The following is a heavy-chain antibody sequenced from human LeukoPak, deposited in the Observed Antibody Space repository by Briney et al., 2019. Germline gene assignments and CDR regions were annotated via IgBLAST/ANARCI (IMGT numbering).Heavy chain of an antibody. D-gene: IGHD3-16*01. V-gene: IGHV3-7*03. CDR1: GFTFSYHW. J-gene: IGHJ6*02. CDR2: IKNDGTVK. Sequence: PGGSLRLSCAASGFTFSYHWMTWVRQAPGKGLEWVANIKNDGTVKNYVDSVKGRFTISRDNAKNSLYLQMNSLRAEDTALYYCAKDIYADYYYGMDVWGQGTTVTVSS. CDR3: AKDIYADYYYGMDV.